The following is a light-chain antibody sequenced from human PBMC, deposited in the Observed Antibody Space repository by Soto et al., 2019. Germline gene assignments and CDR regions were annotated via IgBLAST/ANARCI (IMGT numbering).Light chain of an antibody. J-gene: IGKJ1*01. Sequence: DIPMTQSPSSLSASVGDRVPITCRASQGISTFLNWYQQKPGKAPKLLIYAASSLQSGVTSRFSGSGSETDFTLTIRSLQPEDFATYSCQHSTTWTFGQGTKVDIK. V-gene: IGKV1-39*01. CDR1: QGISTF. CDR2: AAS. CDR3: QHSTTWT.